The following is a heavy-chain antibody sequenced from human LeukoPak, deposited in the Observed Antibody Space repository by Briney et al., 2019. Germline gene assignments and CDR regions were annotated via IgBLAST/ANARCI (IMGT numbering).Heavy chain of an antibody. CDR2: INPSGGST. V-gene: IGHV1-46*01. Sequence: ASVKVSCKASGYTFTSYYMHWVRQAPGQGLEWMGIINPSGGSTSYAQKFQGRVTMTRDTSTSTVYMELSSLRSEDTAVYYCARGISGFGEFLSLHFDYWGQGTLVTVSS. CDR1: GYTFTSYY. D-gene: IGHD3-10*01. CDR3: ARGISGFGEFLSLHFDY. J-gene: IGHJ4*02.